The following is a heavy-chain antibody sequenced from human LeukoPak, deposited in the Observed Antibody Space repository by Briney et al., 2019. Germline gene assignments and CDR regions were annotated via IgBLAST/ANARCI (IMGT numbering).Heavy chain of an antibody. Sequence: GASLRLSCAASGFTFSNYAMSWVRQAPGKGLEWVSAISGSTGTTYYADSVKGRFTISRDRAKNTLYLQMNSLRAEGTAVYYCAKTFRAVASAFDYWAQGTLVTVSS. V-gene: IGHV3-23*01. CDR1: GFTFSNYA. J-gene: IGHJ4*02. D-gene: IGHD6-19*01. CDR3: AKTFRAVASAFDY. CDR2: ISGSTGTT.